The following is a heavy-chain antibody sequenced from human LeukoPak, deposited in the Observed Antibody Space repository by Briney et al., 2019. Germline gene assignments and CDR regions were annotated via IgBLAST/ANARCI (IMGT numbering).Heavy chain of an antibody. Sequence: GGSLRLSCAASGFTFSSYSMNWVRQAPGKVLEWVSSISSSSSYIYYADSVKGRFTISRDNAKNSPYLQVNSLRAEDTAVYYCARVHFDYGSGSYYDMGLDYWGQGTLVTVSS. D-gene: IGHD3-10*01. V-gene: IGHV3-21*01. CDR2: ISSSSSYI. CDR3: ARVHFDYGSGSYYDMGLDY. J-gene: IGHJ4*02. CDR1: GFTFSSYS.